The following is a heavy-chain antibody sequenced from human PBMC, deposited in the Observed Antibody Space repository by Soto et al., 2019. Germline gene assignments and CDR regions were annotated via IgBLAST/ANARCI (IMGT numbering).Heavy chain of an antibody. CDR1: GYTFTSYA. CDR3: ARNLGKWGAFDI. J-gene: IGHJ3*02. V-gene: IGHV1-3*01. Sequence: QVQLVQSGAEVKKPGASVKVSCKASGYTFTSYAMHWVRQAPGQRLEWMGWINAGNGNTKYSQKFQGRVTITRDTSASTAYMELSSLRSEDTAVYYCARNLGKWGAFDIWGQGTMVTVSS. CDR2: INAGNGNT. D-gene: IGHD3-16*01.